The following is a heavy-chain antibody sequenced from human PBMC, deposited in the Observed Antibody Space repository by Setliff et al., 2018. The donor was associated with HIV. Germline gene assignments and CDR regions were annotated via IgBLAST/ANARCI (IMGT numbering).Heavy chain of an antibody. Sequence: ASVKVSCKASGYTFTTYSLHWVRQAPGQSLEWMGWINVGNGDTKYSQELQGRITITRDTSANTAYMELSSLRSVDTAIYFCARGALLAVFDFDHWGHGTLVTVSS. CDR1: GYTFTTYS. D-gene: IGHD3-10*01. CDR3: ARGALLAVFDFDH. CDR2: INVGNGDT. V-gene: IGHV1-3*01. J-gene: IGHJ4*01.